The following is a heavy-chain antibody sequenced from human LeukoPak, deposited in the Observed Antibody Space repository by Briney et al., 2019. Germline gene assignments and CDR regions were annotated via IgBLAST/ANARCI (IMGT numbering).Heavy chain of an antibody. V-gene: IGHV4-34*01. CDR1: GVSFSGYY. D-gene: IGHD3-16*01. CDR2: INHSGST. Sequence: SETLSLTCAVYGVSFSGYYWSWLRQPPGKGLEWIGEINHSGSTNYNPSLKSRVTISVDTSKNQFSLKLSSVTAADTAVYYCARGPPLVLYDYVWGSYDYWGQGTLVTVSS. CDR3: ARGPPLVLYDYVWGSYDY. J-gene: IGHJ4*02.